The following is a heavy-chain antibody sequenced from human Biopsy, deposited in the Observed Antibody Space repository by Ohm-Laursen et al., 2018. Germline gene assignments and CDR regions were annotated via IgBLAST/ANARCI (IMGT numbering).Heavy chain of an antibody. Sequence: SLRLSCTASGFIFIDHGLDSVRQARGKGVEWVSGISGSSNNIIYADSVRGRFTISRDNAKSSLYLEMNSLRSEDTAFYDCTKRRTAVRPFDSWGHGTLVTVSS. CDR2: ISGSSNNI. D-gene: IGHD6-25*01. CDR1: GFIFIDHG. CDR3: TKRRTAVRPFDS. V-gene: IGHV3-9*01. J-gene: IGHJ4*01.